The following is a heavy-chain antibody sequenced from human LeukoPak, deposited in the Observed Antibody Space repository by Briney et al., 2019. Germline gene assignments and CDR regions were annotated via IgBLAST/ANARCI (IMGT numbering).Heavy chain of an antibody. V-gene: IGHV1-46*01. CDR3: ARTYRSSDEFDY. J-gene: IGHJ4*02. D-gene: IGHD6-13*01. CDR1: GYTFTSYY. CDR2: INPSGGST. Sequence: GASVKVSCTASGYTFTSYYIHWVRQAPGQGLEWMGIINPSGGSTTYAQKFQGRVAMTRDTSTSRVYMEVSSLRSEDTAVYYCARTYRSSDEFDYWGQGTLVTVSS.